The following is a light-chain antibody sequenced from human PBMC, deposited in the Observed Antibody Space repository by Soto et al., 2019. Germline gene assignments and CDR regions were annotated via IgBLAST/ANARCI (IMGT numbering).Light chain of an antibody. J-gene: IGLJ1*01. CDR3: SSYANNNNMLV. V-gene: IGLV2-8*01. Sequence: QSLLTQPPSASGSPGQSVTISCTGTSSDVAGYNYVSWYQQRPGKVPKVIMYQVTKRPSGVPDRFSGSKSGNTPSLTVSGLQAEDEADYFCSSYANNNNMLVCGTGSKVTVL. CDR1: SSDVAGYNY. CDR2: QVT.